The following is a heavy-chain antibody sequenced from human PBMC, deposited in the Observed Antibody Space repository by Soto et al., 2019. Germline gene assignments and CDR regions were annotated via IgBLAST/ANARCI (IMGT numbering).Heavy chain of an antibody. V-gene: IGHV3-74*01. D-gene: IGHD2-2*01. CDR3: ARGQSAWRDQGLYYYGMDG. CDR1: GFTFSTYW. J-gene: IGHJ6*02. CDR2: INSDGSIT. Sequence: EVQLVESGGGLVQPGGSLRLSCAASGFTFSTYWMHWVRQVPGKGPVWVSRINSDGSITNYADSVKGRFTISRDNAQNTLLLEMNSLRAEDTAVYYCARGQSAWRDQGLYYYGMDGWGQGTPVTASS.